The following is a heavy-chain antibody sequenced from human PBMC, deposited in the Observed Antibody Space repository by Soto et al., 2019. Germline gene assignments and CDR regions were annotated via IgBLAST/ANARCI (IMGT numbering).Heavy chain of an antibody. J-gene: IGHJ4*02. CDR2: IYWDDYK. V-gene: IGHV2-5*02. CDR3: AHKGYGDYPLDY. CDR1: GFSLSTSGVG. D-gene: IGHD4-17*01. Sequence: QITLKESGPTLVKPTQTLTLTCTFSGFSLSTSGVGVGWIRQPPGKALEWLAVIYWDDYKHYSPSLKSRLTITKDTSNNPVVLTLTNMDPVDTATYYCAHKGYGDYPLDYWGQGTLLTVSS.